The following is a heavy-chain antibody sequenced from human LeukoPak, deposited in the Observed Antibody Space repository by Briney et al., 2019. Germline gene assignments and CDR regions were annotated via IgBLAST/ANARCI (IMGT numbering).Heavy chain of an antibody. J-gene: IGHJ4*02. V-gene: IGHV3-23*01. Sequence: GGSLRLSCAASGFTFSSYAMSWVRHAPGKGLEWVSAISGSGGSTYYADSVKGRFTISRDNSKNTLYLQMNSLRAEDTAVYYCTIQIRPYWSGYYPDYWGQGTLVTVSS. CDR3: TIQIRPYWSGYYPDY. D-gene: IGHD3-3*01. CDR2: ISGSGGST. CDR1: GFTFSSYA.